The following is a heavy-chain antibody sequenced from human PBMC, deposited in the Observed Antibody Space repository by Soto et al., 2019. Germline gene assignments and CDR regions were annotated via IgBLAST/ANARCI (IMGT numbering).Heavy chain of an antibody. CDR1: GCTFSSYA. CDR3: ARDTITTGTRSGGMQV. CDR2: IIPIFGTA. Sequence: ASVNVSCTASGCTFSSYAISWVRQAPGQGLEWMGGIIPIFGTANYAQKFQGRVTITADESTSTAYMELSSLRSEDTAVYYCARDTITTGTRSGGMQVWRQGTTVTVSS. D-gene: IGHD1-1*01. V-gene: IGHV1-69*13. J-gene: IGHJ6*01.